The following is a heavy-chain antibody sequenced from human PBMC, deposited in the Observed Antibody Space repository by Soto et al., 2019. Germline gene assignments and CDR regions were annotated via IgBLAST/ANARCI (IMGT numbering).Heavy chain of an antibody. CDR3: ARGGGSTKVDY. Sequence: QVQLQESGPGLVKPSQTLSLTCTVSGGSITSSGYYWSWLRQHPGEGLEWIGFTSNSGSTSYNPSLKRRVTISVDTSSIQFSLNLQSVTAADPAVYSCARGGGSTKVDYWGPGTLVTVS. CDR2: TSNSGST. V-gene: IGHV4-31*03. J-gene: IGHJ4*02. D-gene: IGHD2-2*01. CDR1: GGSITSSGYY.